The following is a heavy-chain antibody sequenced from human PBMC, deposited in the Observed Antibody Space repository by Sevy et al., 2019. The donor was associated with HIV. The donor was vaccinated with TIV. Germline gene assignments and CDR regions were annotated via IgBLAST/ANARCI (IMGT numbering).Heavy chain of an antibody. CDR1: GFIFSTSP. CDR2: LSYDDSDE. D-gene: IGHD3-10*01. V-gene: IGHV3-30-3*02. Sequence: GGSLRLSCAASGFIFSTSPMHWVRQAPGKGLECVAILSYDDSDENYADSVKGRFTISRDNSKNTLYLQMNSLRTEDTAVYDCTKDDVGSIAYWGQGTLVTVSS. J-gene: IGHJ4*02. CDR3: TKDDVGSIAY.